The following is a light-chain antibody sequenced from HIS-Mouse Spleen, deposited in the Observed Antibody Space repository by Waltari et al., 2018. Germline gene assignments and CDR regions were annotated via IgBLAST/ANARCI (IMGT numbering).Light chain of an antibody. CDR1: SGYSNYK. V-gene: IGLV9-49*01. CDR3: GADHGSGSNFVYV. Sequence: QPVLPQPPSASASLGASVTLTCTLSSGYSNYKVACYQQRPGQGPRFVMRVGTGGIVGSKGDGIPDRFSVLGSGLNRYLTIKNIQEEDESDYHCGADHGSGSNFVYVFGTGTKVTVL. CDR2: VGTGGIVG. J-gene: IGLJ1*01.